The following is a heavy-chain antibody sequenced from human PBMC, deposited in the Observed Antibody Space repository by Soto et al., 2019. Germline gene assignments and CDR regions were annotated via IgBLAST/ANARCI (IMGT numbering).Heavy chain of an antibody. CDR3: AKDRWIAVAATYYYYGMDV. Sequence: PGGSLRLSCAASGFTFSSYGMHWVRQAPGKGLEWVAVISYDGSNKYYADSVKGRFTISRDNSKNTLYLQMNSLRAEDTAVYYCAKDRWIAVAATYYYYGMDVWVQGTTVTVSS. CDR2: ISYDGSNK. J-gene: IGHJ6*02. CDR1: GFTFSSYG. V-gene: IGHV3-30*18. D-gene: IGHD6-19*01.